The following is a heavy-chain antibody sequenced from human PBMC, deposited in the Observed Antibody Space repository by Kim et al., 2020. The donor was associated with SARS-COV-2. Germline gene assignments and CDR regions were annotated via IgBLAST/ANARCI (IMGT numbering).Heavy chain of an antibody. V-gene: IGHV3-23*01. D-gene: IGHD1-7*01. Sequence: GGSTYYADAGKGRFTISRDNSKNTVYLQMNSLRAEDTAVYYCAKNWNYDHWGQGTLVTVSS. CDR2: GGST. J-gene: IGHJ5*02. CDR3: AKNWNYDH.